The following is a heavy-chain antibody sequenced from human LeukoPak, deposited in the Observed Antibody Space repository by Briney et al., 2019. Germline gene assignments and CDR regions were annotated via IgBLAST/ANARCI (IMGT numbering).Heavy chain of an antibody. D-gene: IGHD3-22*01. V-gene: IGHV1-69*13. Sequence: ASVKVSCKASGGTFSSYAISWVRRAPGQGLEWMGGIIPIFGTANYAQKFQGRVTITADESTSTAYMELSSLRSEDTAVYYCARFHNTGYFNWFDPWGQGTLVTVSS. CDR1: GGTFSSYA. CDR2: IIPIFGTA. CDR3: ARFHNTGYFNWFDP. J-gene: IGHJ5*02.